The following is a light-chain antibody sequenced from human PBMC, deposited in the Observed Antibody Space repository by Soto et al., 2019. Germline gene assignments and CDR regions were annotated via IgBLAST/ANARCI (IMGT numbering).Light chain of an antibody. V-gene: IGKV3-11*01. CDR1: QSVSSY. J-gene: IGKJ1*01. CDR3: HTWT. CDR2: DAS. Sequence: EIVLTQSPATLSLSPGERATLSCRASQSVSSYLAWYQQKPGQAPRLLIYDASNRATGIPARFSGSGSGTDFTLPISSLEPEDFAVYYCHTWTFGQGTKVEIK.